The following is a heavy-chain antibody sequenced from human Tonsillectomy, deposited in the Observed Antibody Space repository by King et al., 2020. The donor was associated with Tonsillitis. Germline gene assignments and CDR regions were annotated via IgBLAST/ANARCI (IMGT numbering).Heavy chain of an antibody. CDR3: ARDQRNYYDSRGYPVDY. D-gene: IGHD3-22*01. Sequence: QLVQSGAEVKKPGASVKVSCKASGYTFTNYVITWVRQAPGQGLEWMGWISPYNGNTNYAQKFQGRVTMTTDTSTSTAYMDLRSLRSDDTAVYYCARDQRNYYDSRGYPVDYWGQGTLVTVSS. V-gene: IGHV1-18*04. CDR2: ISPYNGNT. CDR1: GYTFTNYV. J-gene: IGHJ4*02.